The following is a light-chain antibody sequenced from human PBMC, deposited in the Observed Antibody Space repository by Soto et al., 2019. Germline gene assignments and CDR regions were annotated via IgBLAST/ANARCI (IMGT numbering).Light chain of an antibody. CDR2: RAS. CDR3: QQYNEWPIT. J-gene: IGKJ5*01. Sequence: EVVMTQSPATLSLSPGGRATLSCRTSQSVSSLLAWYQQKPGQAPRLLIYRASTRATGISGRFSGSGSGTEFTLTITCLQSEDFAVYYCQQYNEWPITFGQGTRLEIK. V-gene: IGKV3-15*01. CDR1: QSVSSL.